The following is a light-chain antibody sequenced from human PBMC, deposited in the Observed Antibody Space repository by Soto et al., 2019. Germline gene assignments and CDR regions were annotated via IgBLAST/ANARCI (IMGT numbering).Light chain of an antibody. CDR2: GAS. J-gene: IGKJ2*01. CDR3: QQYGSSPPT. Sequence: EIVLTQSPGTLSLSPGERATLSCRASQSVSSSYLAWYQKKPGQAPRLLIYGASSRATGIPDRFSGSGSGTVFTLTISRLEPEDFAVYYCQQYGSSPPTFGQGTKLEIK. V-gene: IGKV3-20*01. CDR1: QSVSSSY.